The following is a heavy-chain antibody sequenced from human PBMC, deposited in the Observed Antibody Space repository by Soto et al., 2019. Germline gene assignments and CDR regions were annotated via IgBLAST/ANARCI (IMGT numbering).Heavy chain of an antibody. D-gene: IGHD2-8*02. CDR3: ARDKITGLFDY. J-gene: IGHJ4*02. V-gene: IGHV4-39*07. CDR2: IYHSGST. CDR1: GGSISSNSYS. Sequence: SETLSLTCSVSGGSISSNSYSWGWIRQPPGKGLEWIGYIYHSGSTYYNPSLKSRVTISVDTSKNQFSLKLTSVTAADTAVYYCARDKITGLFDYWGQGTLVTVSS.